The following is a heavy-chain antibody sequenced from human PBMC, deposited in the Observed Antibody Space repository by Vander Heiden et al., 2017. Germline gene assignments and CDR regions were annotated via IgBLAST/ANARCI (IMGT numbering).Heavy chain of an antibody. D-gene: IGHD6-19*01. CDR2: IYYSGST. CDR1: GGSISSSSYY. V-gene: IGHV4-39*01. J-gene: IGHJ4*02. Sequence: QLQLQESGPGLVKPSETLSLTCTVSGGSISSSSYYWGWIRPPPGKGLEWIGSIYYSGSTYYNPSLKSRVTVSADTSKNQFSLNLRSVTAADTAVYYCARRAQGGWPDYWGQGTLVTVSS. CDR3: ARRAQGGWPDY.